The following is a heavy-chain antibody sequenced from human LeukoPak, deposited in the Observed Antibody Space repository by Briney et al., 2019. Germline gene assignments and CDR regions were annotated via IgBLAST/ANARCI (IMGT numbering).Heavy chain of an antibody. D-gene: IGHD3-10*01. CDR1: GGSITDYY. J-gene: IGHJ4*02. Sequence: KTSETLSLTCTVSGGSITDYYWNWIRQFPEKGLEWIGYVYYTGTTYYSPSLKSRVAISLDRSKNQFSLNLNSVTAADTAVYYCARSVLWFGDLGYWGQGILVTVSS. V-gene: IGHV4-59*03. CDR2: VYYTGTT. CDR3: ARSVLWFGDLGY.